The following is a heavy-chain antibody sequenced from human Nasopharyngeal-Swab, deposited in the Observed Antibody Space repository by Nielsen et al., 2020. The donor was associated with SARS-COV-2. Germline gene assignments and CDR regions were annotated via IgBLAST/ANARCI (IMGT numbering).Heavy chain of an antibody. Sequence: ASVKVSCKASGYTFTDYYMHWVRQAPGQGLEWMGRINPNSGDTNYAQKFQGRVTMTRDTSISTAYMELSRLRSDDTAVYYCARGFIVATIFHYYYYMDVWGKGTTVTVSS. D-gene: IGHD5-12*01. CDR2: INPNSGDT. J-gene: IGHJ6*03. CDR1: GYTFTDYY. CDR3: ARGFIVATIFHYYYYMDV. V-gene: IGHV1-2*06.